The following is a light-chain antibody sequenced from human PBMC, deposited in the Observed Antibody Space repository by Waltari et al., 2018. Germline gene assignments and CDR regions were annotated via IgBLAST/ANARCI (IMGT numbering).Light chain of an antibody. V-gene: IGKV3-20*01. J-gene: IGKJ3*01. CDR2: GAS. CDR3: QQYGSSLFT. Sequence: EIVLTQTPGTLSLSPGERATLSFSTSQSVSRSYLAWYQQKPRQAPRHLIYGASSRATGIPDRCSGSGSGTDFTLTISRLEPEDFAVYYCQQYGSSLFTFGPGTKVDIK. CDR1: QSVSRSY.